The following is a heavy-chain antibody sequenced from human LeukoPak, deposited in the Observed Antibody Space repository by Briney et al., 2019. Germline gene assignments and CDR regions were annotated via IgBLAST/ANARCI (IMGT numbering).Heavy chain of an antibody. V-gene: IGHV1-18*01. J-gene: IGHJ5*02. Sequence: GASVKVSCKASGYTFTSYGISWVRQAPGQGLEWMGWIGAYDGNTNYAQKLQGRVTMTTDTSTNTAYMELRSLRSDDTAVYYCARDFDTAVNWFDPWGQGTLVTVSS. CDR2: IGAYDGNT. CDR3: ARDFDTAVNWFDP. D-gene: IGHD3-9*01. CDR1: GYTFTSYG.